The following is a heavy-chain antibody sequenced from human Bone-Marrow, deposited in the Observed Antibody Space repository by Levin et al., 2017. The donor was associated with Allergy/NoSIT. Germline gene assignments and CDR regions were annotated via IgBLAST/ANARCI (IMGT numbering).Heavy chain of an antibody. D-gene: IGHD6-19*01. V-gene: IGHV3-53*01. CDR1: GFTVSSNY. CDR2: IYSDGNT. J-gene: IGHJ4*02. Sequence: SCAVSGFTVSSNYMYWVRQAPGKGLEWVSAIYSDGNTYYADSVKGRFTISRDNSKNMLYLQMNSLRVEDTAIYYCARAPSGWYFEYWGQGTLVTVSS. CDR3: ARAPSGWYFEY.